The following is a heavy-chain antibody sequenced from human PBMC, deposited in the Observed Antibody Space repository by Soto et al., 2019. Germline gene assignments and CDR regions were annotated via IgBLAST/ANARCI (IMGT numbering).Heavy chain of an antibody. J-gene: IGHJ1*01. CDR3: AGGSGWDIHQ. V-gene: IGHV3-7*01. CDR2: IKQDGSAK. CDR1: GFTFSSYW. Sequence: EVQLVESGGGLVQPGGSLRLSCAASGFTFSSYWMNWVRQAPGKGLEWVANIKQDGSAKYYVDSVKGRFTISRDNAKNVLYRQMNGVDREDRALYYCAGGSGWDIHQWGRGTLFTVSS. D-gene: IGHD6-19*01.